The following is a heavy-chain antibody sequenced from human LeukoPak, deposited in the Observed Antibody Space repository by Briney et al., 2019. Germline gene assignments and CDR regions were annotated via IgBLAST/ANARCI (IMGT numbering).Heavy chain of an antibody. CDR3: ARHFDY. Sequence: GSLRLSCAASGFTFSSYAMSWVRQPPGKGLEWIGSIYYSGSTYYNPSLKSRVTISVDTSKNQFSLKLSSVTAADTAVYYCARHFDYWGQGTLVTVSS. CDR2: IYYSGST. CDR1: GFTFSSYA. V-gene: IGHV4-39*01. J-gene: IGHJ4*02.